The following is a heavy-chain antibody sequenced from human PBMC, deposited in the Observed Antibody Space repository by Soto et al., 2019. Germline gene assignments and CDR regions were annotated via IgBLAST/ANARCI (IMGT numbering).Heavy chain of an antibody. CDR1: GYTFTGYY. Sequence: ASVKVSCKASGYTFTGYYMHWVRQAPGQGLEWMGWINPNSGGTNYAQKFQGRVTMTRDTSISTAYMELSRLRSDDTAVYYCARDSLWFGELMGYYYYYGMDVRGQGTTVTVSS. CDR2: INPNSGGT. J-gene: IGHJ6*02. D-gene: IGHD3-10*01. V-gene: IGHV1-2*02. CDR3: ARDSLWFGELMGYYYYYGMDV.